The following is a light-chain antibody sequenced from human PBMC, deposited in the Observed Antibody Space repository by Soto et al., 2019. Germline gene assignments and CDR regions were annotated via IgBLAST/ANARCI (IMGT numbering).Light chain of an antibody. V-gene: IGLV2-23*01. Sequence: QSVLTQPASVSGSPGQSITFSCTGTSSDVGTYNVVSWYQKHPGKAPKLLIYEGTQRPSGVSHRFSGSKSGNTASLTISGLQDEDEDDYYCCAFATGLPFHVVFGGGTKLTVL. CDR3: CAFATGLPFHVV. CDR1: SSDVGTYNV. J-gene: IGLJ2*01. CDR2: EGT.